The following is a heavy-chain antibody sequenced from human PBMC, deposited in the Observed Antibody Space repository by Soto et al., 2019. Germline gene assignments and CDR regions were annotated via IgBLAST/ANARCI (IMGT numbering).Heavy chain of an antibody. CDR3: AEGPSIAVAAYY. V-gene: IGHV3-23*01. D-gene: IGHD6-19*01. Sequence: GGSLRLSCAASGFTFSSYAMSWVRQAPGKGLEWVSAISGSGGSTYYADSVKGRFTISRDNSKNTLYLQMNSLRAEDTAVYYCAEGPSIAVAAYYWGQGTLVTVSS. CDR2: ISGSGGST. J-gene: IGHJ4*02. CDR1: GFTFSSYA.